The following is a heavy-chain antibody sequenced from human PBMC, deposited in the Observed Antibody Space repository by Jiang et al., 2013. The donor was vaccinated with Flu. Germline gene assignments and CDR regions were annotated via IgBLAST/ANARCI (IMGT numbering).Heavy chain of an antibody. J-gene: IGHJ6*02. CDR2: IYSGGST. CDR3: ARDSLRYGYGLYYYYGMDV. V-gene: IGHV3-66*01. D-gene: IGHD5-18*01. Sequence: EWVSVIYSGGSTYYADSVKGRFTISRDNSKNTLYLQMNSLRAEDTAVYYCARDSLRYGYGLYYYYGMDVWGQGTTVTVSS.